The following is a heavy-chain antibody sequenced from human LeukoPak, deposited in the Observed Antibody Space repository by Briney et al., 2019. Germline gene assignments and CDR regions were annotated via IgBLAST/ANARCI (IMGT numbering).Heavy chain of an antibody. J-gene: IGHJ4*02. CDR1: GSLFTSYW. CDR2: IYTGDSDT. Sequence: GASLQISSQGSGSLFTSYWIGCVRPLPGKVLEGMGIIYTGDSDTKSSPSLQGQVTISADKSISTAYLQWSSLKASDTAMYYCARLATGYPFDYWGEGTLVTVSS. D-gene: IGHD3-9*01. V-gene: IGHV5-51*01. CDR3: ARLATGYPFDY.